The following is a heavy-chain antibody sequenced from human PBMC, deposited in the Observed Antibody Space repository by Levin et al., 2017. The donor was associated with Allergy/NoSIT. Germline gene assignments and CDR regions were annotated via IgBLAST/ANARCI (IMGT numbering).Heavy chain of an antibody. CDR2: IKSKTDGGTT. J-gene: IGHJ6*03. CDR1: GFTFSNAW. Sequence: NSGGSLRLSCAASGFTFSNAWMSWVRQAPGKGLEWVGRIKSKTDGGTTDYAAPVKGRFTISRDDSKNTLYLQMNSLKTEDTAVYYCTTDDYDFWSGYPREYYYYYYMDVWGKGTTVTVSS. V-gene: IGHV3-15*01. CDR3: TTDDYDFWSGYPREYYYYYYMDV. D-gene: IGHD3-3*01.